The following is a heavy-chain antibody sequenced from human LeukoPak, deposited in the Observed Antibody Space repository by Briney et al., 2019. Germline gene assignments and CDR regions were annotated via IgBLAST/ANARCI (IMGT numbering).Heavy chain of an antibody. J-gene: IGHJ6*02. Sequence: PGGSLRLSCAASGFSFSSSGIHWVRQAPGKGLEWVAVIWFDGSNKHYADSVKGRFSISRDNSENTLYLQMNSLRAEDTAVYYCARDPSYCSSTNCYVGSPLYYYYPMDVWGQGTTVTVSS. V-gene: IGHV3-33*01. CDR1: GFSFSSSG. CDR2: IWFDGSNK. CDR3: ARDPSYCSSTNCYVGSPLYYYYPMDV. D-gene: IGHD2-2*01.